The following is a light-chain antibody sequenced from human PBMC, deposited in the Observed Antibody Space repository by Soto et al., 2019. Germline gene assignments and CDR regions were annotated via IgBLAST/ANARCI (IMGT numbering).Light chain of an antibody. CDR2: DVS. J-gene: IGLJ1*01. V-gene: IGLV2-14*01. CDR1: SSDVGGYNY. CDR3: SSYTSSSAYV. Sequence: QSALTQPASVSGSPGQSITISCTGTSSDVGGYNYVSWYQQHTGTAPKLMIYDVSNRPSGVSNRFSGSKSGNTASLTISGHQAEDEADYYCSSYTSSSAYVFGTGTKLTVL.